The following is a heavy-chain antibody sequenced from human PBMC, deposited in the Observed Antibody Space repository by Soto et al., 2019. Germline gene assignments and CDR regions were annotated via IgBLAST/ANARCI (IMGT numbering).Heavy chain of an antibody. CDR3: ARISPIAAAG. CDR1: GYTVTSDD. Sequence: QVQLVQSGAEVKKPGASVKVSCKASGYTVTSDDINWVRQATGQGLEWMGWMNPNSGNTGYAQKFQGRVTNNRNTSISTAYMELSSRRSEDTAVYYCARISPIAAAGWGQGTLVTVSS. D-gene: IGHD6-13*01. CDR2: MNPNSGNT. V-gene: IGHV1-8*01. J-gene: IGHJ4*02.